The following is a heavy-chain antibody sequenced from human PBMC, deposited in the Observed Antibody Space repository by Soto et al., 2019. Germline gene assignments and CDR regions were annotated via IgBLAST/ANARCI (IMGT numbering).Heavy chain of an antibody. CDR2: IYPGDSDT. J-gene: IGHJ4*02. Sequence: PGESLKISCKGSGYSFTSYWIGWVRQMPGKGLEWMGIIYPGDSDTRYSPSFQGQVTISADKSISTAYLQWSSLKASDTAVYYCVRATYFSDSSGYTRCFDYWGQGTLVTVSS. D-gene: IGHD3-22*01. V-gene: IGHV5-51*01. CDR1: GYSFTSYW. CDR3: VRATYFSDSSGYTRCFDY.